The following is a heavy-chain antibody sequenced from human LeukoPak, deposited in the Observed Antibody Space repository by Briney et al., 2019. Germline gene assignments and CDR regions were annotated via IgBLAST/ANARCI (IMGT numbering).Heavy chain of an antibody. CDR1: GGSISSYY. CDR3: ARHPSGWLFLFFDY. CDR2: IYYSGST. D-gene: IGHD6-19*01. Sequence: PETLSLTCTVSGGSISSYYWSWIRQPPGKGLEWIGYIYYSGSTNYNPSLKSRVTISVDTSKNQFSLKLSSVTAADTAVYYCARHPSGWLFLFFDYWGQGTLVTVSS. J-gene: IGHJ4*02. V-gene: IGHV4-59*08.